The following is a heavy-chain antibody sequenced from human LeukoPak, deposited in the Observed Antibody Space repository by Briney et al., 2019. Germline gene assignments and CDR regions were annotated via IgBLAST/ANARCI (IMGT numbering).Heavy chain of an antibody. CDR1: GGSISSYY. Sequence: SETLSLTCTVPGGSISSYYWSWIRQPPGKGLEWIGYIYYSGSTNYNPSLKSRVTISVDTSKNKFCLKLSSVTAAETAVYYRERDLDNRGGWRYYFDYCGQGTLVTVSS. D-gene: IGHD6-19*01. J-gene: IGHJ4*02. CDR3: ERDLDNRGGWRYYFDY. CDR2: IYYSGST. V-gene: IGHV4-59*01.